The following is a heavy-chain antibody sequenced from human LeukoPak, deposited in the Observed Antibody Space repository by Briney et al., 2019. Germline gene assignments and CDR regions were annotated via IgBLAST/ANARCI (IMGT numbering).Heavy chain of an antibody. CDR3: ARDRHWTNDWVFDY. D-gene: IGHD1/OR15-1a*01. J-gene: IGHJ4*02. Sequence: SETLSLTCTVSGGSISSYYWSWIRQPPGKGLEWIGYIYYSGSTNYNPSLKSRVTISVETSKNQFSLKLSSVTAADTAVYYCARDRHWTNDWVFDYWGQGTLVTVSS. CDR2: IYYSGST. CDR1: GGSISSYY. V-gene: IGHV4-59*01.